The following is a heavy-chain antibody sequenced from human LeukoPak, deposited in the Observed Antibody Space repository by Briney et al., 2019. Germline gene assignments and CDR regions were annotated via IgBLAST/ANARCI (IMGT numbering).Heavy chain of an antibody. CDR2: IAGGDDR. CDR3: ASSSSKAYYYYYMDV. Sequence: GGSLRLPCAASGFIFSPYAMSWVRQAPGKGLEWVAGIAGGDDRFYADSVKGRFSISRDNSKNTVDLQMNSLRVEDTAVYYCASSSSKAYYYYYMDVWGKGTTVTVSS. CDR1: GFIFSPYA. J-gene: IGHJ6*03. V-gene: IGHV3-23*01. D-gene: IGHD6-6*01.